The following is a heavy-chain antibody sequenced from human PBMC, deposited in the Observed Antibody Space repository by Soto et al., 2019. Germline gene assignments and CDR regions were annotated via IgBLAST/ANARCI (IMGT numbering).Heavy chain of an antibody. CDR2: FDPEDGET. V-gene: IGHV1-24*01. CDR3: ATFGSSRSPNGHTAFDI. D-gene: IGHD6-13*01. J-gene: IGHJ3*02. Sequence: GASVKVSCKVSGYTLTELSMHWVRQAPGKGLEWMGGFDPEDGETIYAQKFQGRVTMTEDTSSDTAYMELSSLRSEDTAVYYCATFGSSRSPNGHTAFDIWGQGTMVTVS. CDR1: GYTLTELS.